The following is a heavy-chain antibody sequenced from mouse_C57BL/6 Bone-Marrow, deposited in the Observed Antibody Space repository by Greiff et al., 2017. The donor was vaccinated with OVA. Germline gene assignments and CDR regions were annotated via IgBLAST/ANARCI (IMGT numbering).Heavy chain of an antibody. Sequence: QVQLKESGAELARPGASVKMSCKASGYTFTSYTMHWVKQRPGQGLEWIGYINPSSGYTKYNQKFKDKATLTADKSSSTAYMQLSSLTSEDSAVYYCARWGSQEDYWGQGTSVTVSS. CDR3: ARWGSQEDY. CDR2: INPSSGYT. V-gene: IGHV1-4*01. CDR1: GYTFTSYT. D-gene: IGHD6-1*01. J-gene: IGHJ4*01.